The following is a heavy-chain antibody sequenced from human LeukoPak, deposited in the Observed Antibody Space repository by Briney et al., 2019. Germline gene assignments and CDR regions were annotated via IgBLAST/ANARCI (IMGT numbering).Heavy chain of an antibody. V-gene: IGHV3-7*01. Sequence: GGSLSLSCAASGFTFSSYWMSWVRQAPGKGLEWVANIKQDGSEKYYVDSVKGRFTISRDNAKNSLYLQMNSLRAEDTAVYYCARAWNYDFWSGYYTGPEYFQHWGQGTLVTVSS. CDR2: IKQDGSEK. D-gene: IGHD3-3*01. CDR3: ARAWNYDFWSGYYTGPEYFQH. CDR1: GFTFSSYW. J-gene: IGHJ1*01.